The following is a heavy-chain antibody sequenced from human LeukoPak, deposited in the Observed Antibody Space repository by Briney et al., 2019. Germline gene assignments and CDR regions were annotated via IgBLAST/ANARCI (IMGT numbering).Heavy chain of an antibody. Sequence: PSETLSLTCTVSGGSISSNSYYWGWIRQPPGKGLEWIGSIYYSGSTYYNPSLKSRVTISVDTSKNQFSLKLSSVTAADTAVYYCARDHRGMGYSFDPWGQGTLVTVSS. CDR2: IYYSGST. CDR1: GGSISSNSYY. CDR3: ARDHRGMGYSFDP. V-gene: IGHV4-39*02. D-gene: IGHD2-2*02. J-gene: IGHJ5*02.